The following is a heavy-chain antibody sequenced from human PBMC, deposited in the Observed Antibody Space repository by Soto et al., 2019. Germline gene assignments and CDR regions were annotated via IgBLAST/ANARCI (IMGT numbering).Heavy chain of an antibody. J-gene: IGHJ4*02. CDR2: ISYDGSNK. V-gene: IGHV3-30-3*01. Sequence: GGSLRLSCAASGFTFSSYAMHWVRQAPGKGLEWVAVISYDGSNKYYADSVKGRFTISRDNSKNTLYLQMNSLRAEDTAVYYCAALIRSSSSPQFDYWGQGTLVTVYS. CDR3: AALIRSSSSPQFDY. CDR1: GFTFSSYA. D-gene: IGHD6-6*01.